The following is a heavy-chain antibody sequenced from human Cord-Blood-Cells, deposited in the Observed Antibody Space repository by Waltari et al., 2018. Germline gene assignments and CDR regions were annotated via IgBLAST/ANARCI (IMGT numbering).Heavy chain of an antibody. Sequence: QGQLQESGRGLVQPSETLSPTCPVSGGCICSYYWSWIRQPPGKGLEWIEYIYYSGSTNYNPSLKSRVTISVDTSKNQFSLKLSSVTAADTAVYYCARDRYYGSGSYFDYWGQGTLVTVSS. J-gene: IGHJ4*02. CDR2: IYYSGST. V-gene: IGHV4-59*01. CDR3: ARDRYYGSGSYFDY. CDR1: GGCICSYY. D-gene: IGHD3-10*01.